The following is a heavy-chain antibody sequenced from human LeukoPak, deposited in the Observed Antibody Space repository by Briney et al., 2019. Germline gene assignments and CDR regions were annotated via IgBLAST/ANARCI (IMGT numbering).Heavy chain of an antibody. CDR1: GFTFSSYS. D-gene: IGHD6-13*01. V-gene: IGHV3-7*01. Sequence: GGSLRLSCAASGFTFSSYSMSWVRQAPGKGLEWVANIDQDGSEKYYVDSVKGRFTISRDNAKNSLYLQMNGLRAEDTAVYYCARVLAAAGTWGYWGQGTLVTVSS. J-gene: IGHJ4*02. CDR2: IDQDGSEK. CDR3: ARVLAAAGTWGY.